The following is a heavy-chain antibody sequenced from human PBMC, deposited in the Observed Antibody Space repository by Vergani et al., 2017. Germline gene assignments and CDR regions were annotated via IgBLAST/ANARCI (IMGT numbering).Heavy chain of an antibody. J-gene: IGHJ3*02. V-gene: IGHV3-21*01. Sequence: EVQLVESGGGLVKPGGSLRLSCAASGFTFSSYSMNWVRQAPGKGLEWVSSISSSSSYIYYADSVKGRFTISRDNAKNSLYLQMNSLRAEDTAVYYCARAHNYDYIWGSYRSGNAFDIWGQGTMVTVSS. CDR1: GFTFSSYS. CDR3: ARAHNYDYIWGSYRSGNAFDI. CDR2: ISSSSSYI. D-gene: IGHD3-16*02.